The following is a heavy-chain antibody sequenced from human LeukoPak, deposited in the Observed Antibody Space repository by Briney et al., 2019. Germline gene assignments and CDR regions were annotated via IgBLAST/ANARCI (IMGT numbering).Heavy chain of an antibody. CDR2: IYAGDSDA. CDR1: GHRFTTYW. J-gene: IGHJ4*01. Sequence: GESLKISCQGSGHRFTTYWIGWVRQRPGKGLEWMGIIYAGDSDARYSPSFEGQVTISVDKSISTAYLQWTSLKASDTAMYYCARRADYYDSDGEEYWGQGTLVTVSS. D-gene: IGHD3-22*01. V-gene: IGHV5-51*01. CDR3: ARRADYYDSDGEEY.